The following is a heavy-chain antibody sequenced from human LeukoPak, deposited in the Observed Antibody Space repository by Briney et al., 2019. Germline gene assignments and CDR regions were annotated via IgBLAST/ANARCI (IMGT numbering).Heavy chain of an antibody. CDR3: ARERLYSSGWDFDY. J-gene: IGHJ4*02. Sequence: GSSVKVSCKASGYTFTSYDINWVRQATGQGLEWMGWMNPNSGNTGYAQKFQGRVTMTRNTSISTAYMELSSLRSEDTAVYYCARERLYSSGWDFDYWGQGTLVTVSS. CDR1: GYTFTSYD. CDR2: MNPNSGNT. V-gene: IGHV1-8*01. D-gene: IGHD6-19*01.